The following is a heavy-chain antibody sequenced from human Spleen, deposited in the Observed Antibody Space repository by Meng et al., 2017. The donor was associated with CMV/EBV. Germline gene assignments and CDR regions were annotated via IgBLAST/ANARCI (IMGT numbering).Heavy chain of an antibody. V-gene: IGHV3-23*01. J-gene: IGHJ6*02. D-gene: IGHD3-16*01. CDR3: AGGFYYYYGMDV. CDR2: ISGSGDRT. CDR1: GFTFSTYA. Sequence: GESLKISCAASGFTFSTYAMSWVRQVPGKGLEWVSLISGSGDRTSYADSVKGRFTISRDNAKNSLYLQMNSLRAEDTAVYYCAGGFYYYYGMDVWGQGTTVTVSS.